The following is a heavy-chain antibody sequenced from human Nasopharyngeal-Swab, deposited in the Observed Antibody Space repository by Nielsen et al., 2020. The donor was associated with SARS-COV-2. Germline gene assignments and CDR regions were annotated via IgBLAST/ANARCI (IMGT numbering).Heavy chain of an antibody. V-gene: IGHV3-11*01. J-gene: IGHJ6*02. CDR3: AKDAEYYYNGMDV. Sequence: GESLKISCAASGFTFSDYYMSWIRQAPGKGLEWVSYISSSGSTIYYADSVKGRFTISRDNAKNSLYLQMNSLRAEDTAVYYCAKDAEYYYNGMDVWGQGTTVTVSS. D-gene: IGHD2/OR15-2a*01. CDR1: GFTFSDYY. CDR2: ISSSGSTI.